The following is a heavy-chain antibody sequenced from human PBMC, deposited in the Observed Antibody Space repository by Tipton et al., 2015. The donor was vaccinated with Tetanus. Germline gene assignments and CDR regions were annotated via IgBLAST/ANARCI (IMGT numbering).Heavy chain of an antibody. CDR3: ARDRGVSRGVDY. D-gene: IGHD3-10*01. CDR2: ISHSGSA. CDR1: GGSINDYY. Sequence: LRLSCTVSGGSINDYYWGWIRQPPGMGLEWIGHISHSGSASYNPSLKSRVTISLDTSKNQFSLTLRSVTAADTAVYYCARDRGVSRGVDYWGQGTLVTVSS. J-gene: IGHJ4*02. V-gene: IGHV4-59*01.